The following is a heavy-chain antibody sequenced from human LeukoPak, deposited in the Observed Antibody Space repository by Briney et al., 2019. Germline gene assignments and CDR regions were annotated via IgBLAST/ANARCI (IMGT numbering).Heavy chain of an antibody. D-gene: IGHD6-13*01. Sequence: PSQTLSLTCTVSGGSISSGGYYWSWIRQHPGKGLEWIGYIYYSGSTYYNPSLKSRVTISVDTSKNQFSLKLSSATAADTAVYYCARSGSSWYWSSVDYWGQGTLVTVSS. V-gene: IGHV4-31*03. CDR2: IYYSGST. CDR1: GGSISSGGYY. J-gene: IGHJ4*02. CDR3: ARSGSSWYWSSVDY.